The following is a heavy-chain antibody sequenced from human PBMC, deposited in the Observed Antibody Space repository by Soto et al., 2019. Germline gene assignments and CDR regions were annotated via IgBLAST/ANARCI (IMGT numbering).Heavy chain of an antibody. CDR3: AREGLVLVPTTVNSDYYYYAMDV. J-gene: IGHJ6*02. D-gene: IGHD4-17*01. CDR2: IIPRSATS. V-gene: IGHV1-69*01. CDR1: GYSNTSSG. Sequence: SAKACWKASGYSNTSSGRCWMRQENGQGLEWMGGIIPRSATSKYAQKFQGRVTITADESTSTVYMELSTLRPDDTAVYYCAREGLVLVPTTVNSDYYYYAMDVWGQGTTVTVSS.